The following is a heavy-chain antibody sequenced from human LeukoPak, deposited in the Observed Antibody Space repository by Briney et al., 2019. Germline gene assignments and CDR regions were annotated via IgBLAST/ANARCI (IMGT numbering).Heavy chain of an antibody. J-gene: IGHJ4*02. CDR1: GFTFSSYS. V-gene: IGHV3-21*01. Sequence: GGSLRLSCAASGFTFSSYSMNWVRQAPGKGLEWVSSISSSSSYIYYADSVKGRFTISSDNAKNSLYLQMNSLRAEDTAVYYCASTTNDYGDYVGGYWGQGTLVTVSS. CDR3: ASTTNDYGDYVGGY. CDR2: ISSSSSYI. D-gene: IGHD4-17*01.